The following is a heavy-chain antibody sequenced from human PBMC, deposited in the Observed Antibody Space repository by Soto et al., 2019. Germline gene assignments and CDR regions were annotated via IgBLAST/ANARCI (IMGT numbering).Heavy chain of an antibody. D-gene: IGHD3-3*01. J-gene: IGHJ3*02. CDR2: ISYDGSNK. CDR1: GFTFSSYG. CDR3: AKDSTIFGVVNPYDAFDI. V-gene: IGHV3-30*18. Sequence: GGSLRLSCAASGFTFSSYGMHWVRQAPGKGLEWVAVISYDGSNKYYADSVKGRFTISRDNSKNTLYLQMNSLRAEDTAVYYCAKDSTIFGVVNPYDAFDIWGQGTMVTVSS.